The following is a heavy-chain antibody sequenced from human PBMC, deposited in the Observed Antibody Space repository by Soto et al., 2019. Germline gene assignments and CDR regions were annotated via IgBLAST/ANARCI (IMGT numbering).Heavy chain of an antibody. CDR1: GFTFRSYA. J-gene: IGHJ4*02. CDR2: ISGSGGST. Sequence: GGSLRLSCAASGFTFRSYAMSWVRQAPGKGLEWVSAISGSGGSTYYADSVKGRFTISRDNSKNTLYLQMNSLRAEDTAVYYCAKDHDFWSGYPDYFDYWGQGTLVTVSS. V-gene: IGHV3-23*01. CDR3: AKDHDFWSGYPDYFDY. D-gene: IGHD3-3*01.